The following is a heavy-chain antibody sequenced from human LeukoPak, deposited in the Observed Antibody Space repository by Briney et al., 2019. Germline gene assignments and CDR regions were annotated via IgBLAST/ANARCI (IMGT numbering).Heavy chain of an antibody. D-gene: IGHD2-2*01. CDR3: ANRRCTSSSCYLEY. Sequence: SGGSLRLSCAASGFTFSSYAMSWVRQAPGKVLEWVSAITGGGDTTYHAHPVKGRFTISRDNSKNTVYLQMNSLRAEDTAVYYCANRRCTSSSCYLEYWGQGILVAVSS. CDR2: ITGGGDTT. V-gene: IGHV3-23*01. CDR1: GFTFSSYA. J-gene: IGHJ4*02.